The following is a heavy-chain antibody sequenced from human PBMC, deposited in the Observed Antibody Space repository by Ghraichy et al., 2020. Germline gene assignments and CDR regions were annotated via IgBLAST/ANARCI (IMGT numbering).Heavy chain of an antibody. CDR2: ISYDGSNK. J-gene: IGHJ5*02. CDR1: GFTFSSCA. CDR3: ARGAGVAVIRGFDP. V-gene: IGHV3-30*04. Sequence: GGSLRLSCVASGFTFSSCAMHWVRQAPGKGLEWVAIISYDGSNKYYADSVKGRFTISRDNSKNTLSLQMNSLRAEDTAMYYCARGAGVAVIRGFDPWGQGTLVTVSS. D-gene: IGHD3-22*01.